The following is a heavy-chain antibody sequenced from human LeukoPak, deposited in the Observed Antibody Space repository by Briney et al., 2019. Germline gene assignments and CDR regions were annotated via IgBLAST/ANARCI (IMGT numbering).Heavy chain of an antibody. J-gene: IGHJ6*03. Sequence: PGGSLRLSCAASGFTFSSYSMNWVRQAPGKGLEWVAFIWYDGSNKYYADSVKGRFTISRDNSKNTLYLQMNSLRAEDTAVYYCAKDSGGNQFSYYMDVWGKGTTVTVSS. V-gene: IGHV3-30*02. CDR2: IWYDGSNK. CDR1: GFTFSSYS. D-gene: IGHD4-23*01. CDR3: AKDSGGNQFSYYMDV.